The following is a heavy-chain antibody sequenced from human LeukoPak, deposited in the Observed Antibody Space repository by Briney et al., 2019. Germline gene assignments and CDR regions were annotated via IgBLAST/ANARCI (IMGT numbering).Heavy chain of an antibody. V-gene: IGHV3-23*01. D-gene: IGHD6-13*01. CDR1: GFTFSSYA. Sequence: PGGSLRLSCAASGFTFSSYAMSWVRQAPGKGLEWVSAISGSGGSTYYADSVKGRFTISRDNSKNTLYLQMNSLRAEGTAVYYCAKGGGSSIAAAGIGSYYGMDVWGKGTTVTVSS. J-gene: IGHJ6*04. CDR3: AKGGGSSIAAAGIGSYYGMDV. CDR2: ISGSGGST.